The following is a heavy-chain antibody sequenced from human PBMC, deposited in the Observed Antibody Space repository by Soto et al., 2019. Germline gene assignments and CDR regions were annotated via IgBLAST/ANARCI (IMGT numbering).Heavy chain of an antibody. J-gene: IGHJ4*01. Sequence: EVQLVESGGGLVKPGGSLRLSCTASGFTFSSYTVNWVRQAPGKGLEWVSAISTTSAYKWYAELASGRFTLSRDNANNSLYLQMNNLRAEDTAVYYCARVVYGDYTPQSFDLWGHRTLVPVSS. CDR1: GFTFSSYT. D-gene: IGHD4-17*01. CDR3: ARVVYGDYTPQSFDL. CDR2: ISTTSAYK. V-gene: IGHV3-21*01.